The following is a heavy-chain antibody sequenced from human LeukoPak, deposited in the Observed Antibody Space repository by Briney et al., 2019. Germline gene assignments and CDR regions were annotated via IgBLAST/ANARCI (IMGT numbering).Heavy chain of an antibody. J-gene: IGHJ6*02. Sequence: SETLSLTCTVSGGSISSYYWSWIRQSAGKGLEWIGRIYTSGSTNYNPSLKSRVTMSVDTSKNQFSLKLSSVTAADTAVYYCARDVDTAMVTYGMDVWGQGNTVTVSS. CDR1: GGSISSYY. CDR3: ARDVDTAMVTYGMDV. D-gene: IGHD5-18*01. CDR2: IYTSGST. V-gene: IGHV4-4*07.